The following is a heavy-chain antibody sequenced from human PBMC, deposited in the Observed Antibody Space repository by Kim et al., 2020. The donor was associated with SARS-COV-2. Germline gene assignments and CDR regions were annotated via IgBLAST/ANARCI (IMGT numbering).Heavy chain of an antibody. J-gene: IGHJ4*02. V-gene: IGHV3-48*03. CDR3: AREPHDRLITHADY. D-gene: IGHD3-16*01. CDR1: GFTFSSYE. Sequence: GGSLRLSCAASGFTFSSYEMNWVRQAPGKGLEWVSYISSSGSTIYYADSVKGRFTISRDNAKNSLYLQMNSLRAEDTAVYYCAREPHDRLITHADYWGQGTLVTVSS. CDR2: ISSSGSTI.